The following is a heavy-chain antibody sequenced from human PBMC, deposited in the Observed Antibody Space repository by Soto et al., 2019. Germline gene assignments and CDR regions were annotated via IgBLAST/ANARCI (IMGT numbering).Heavy chain of an antibody. J-gene: IGHJ4*02. CDR2: IYYSGST. Sequence: SETLSLTCTVSGGSISSSSYYWRWIRQPPGKGLEWIGSIYYSGSTYYNPSLKSRVTISVDTSKNQFSLKLSSVTAADTAVYYCARQRILLWFGDDYGEDFDYWGQGTLVTVSS. CDR1: GGSISSSSYY. V-gene: IGHV4-39*01. CDR3: ARQRILLWFGDDYGEDFDY. D-gene: IGHD3-10*01.